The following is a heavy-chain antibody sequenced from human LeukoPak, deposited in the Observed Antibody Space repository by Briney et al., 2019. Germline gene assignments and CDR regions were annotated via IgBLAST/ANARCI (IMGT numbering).Heavy chain of an antibody. V-gene: IGHV4-34*01. CDR2: LNHRGGT. Sequence: SETLSLTCGVYGGSFSDYFWSWIRQPPGKGLEWTGELNHRGGTNYNPSLMSPVTISVDTSKSQFSLNLKSVTAADTAIYFCASVGNGDFDYWGQGTPVTVSS. J-gene: IGHJ4*02. CDR3: ASVGNGDFDY. D-gene: IGHD1-1*01. CDR1: GGSFSDYF.